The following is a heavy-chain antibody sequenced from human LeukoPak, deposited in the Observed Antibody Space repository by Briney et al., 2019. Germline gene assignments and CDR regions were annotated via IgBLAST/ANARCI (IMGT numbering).Heavy chain of an antibody. D-gene: IGHD3-22*01. CDR3: ARDATYYYDSIGYPDAFDI. Sequence: PGASVNLSCKASSYTSTSYGISWVRQAPGQGLEWMGWISAYNGNTNYAQKLQGRVTMTTDTSTSTAYMELRSLRSDDTAVYYCARDATYYYDSIGYPDAFDIWGQGTMVTVSS. V-gene: IGHV1-18*01. CDR1: SYTSTSYG. J-gene: IGHJ3*02. CDR2: ISAYNGNT.